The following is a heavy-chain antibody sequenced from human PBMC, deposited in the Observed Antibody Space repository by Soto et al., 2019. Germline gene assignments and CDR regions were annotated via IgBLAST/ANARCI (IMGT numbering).Heavy chain of an antibody. Sequence: EVQLVESGGGLVKPGGSLRLSCEASGFSFSTYSMHWVRQAPGKGLEWVSSIGRRSDIYYADSVKGRCTISRDNAKNSVSLQMNSLRDEDTAVYYCAREETAWPLAYGLDVWGQGTTVTVSS. CDR3: AREETAWPLAYGLDV. D-gene: IGHD2-21*02. V-gene: IGHV3-21*01. CDR2: IGRRSDI. J-gene: IGHJ6*02. CDR1: GFSFSTYS.